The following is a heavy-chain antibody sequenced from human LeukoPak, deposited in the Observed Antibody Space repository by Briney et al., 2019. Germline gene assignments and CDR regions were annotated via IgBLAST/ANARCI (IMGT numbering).Heavy chain of an antibody. Sequence: SETLSLTCTVSGGSISSYYWSWIRQPAGKGLEWIGRIYTSGSTNYNPSLKSRVTMSVDTSKNQFSLKLSSVTAADTAVYYCARASWTYYYGSGSYSDYYYYMDVWGKGTTVTISS. CDR3: ARASWTYYYGSGSYSDYYYYMDV. V-gene: IGHV4-4*07. CDR2: IYTSGST. CDR1: GGSISSYY. J-gene: IGHJ6*03. D-gene: IGHD3-10*01.